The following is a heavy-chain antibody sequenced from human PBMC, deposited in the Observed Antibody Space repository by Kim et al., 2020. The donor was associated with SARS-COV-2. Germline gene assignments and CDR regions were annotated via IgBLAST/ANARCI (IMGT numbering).Heavy chain of an antibody. J-gene: IGHJ4*02. CDR1: GGSISSSSYY. Sequence: SETLSLTCTVSGGSISSSSYYWGWIRQPPGKGLEWIGSIYYSGSTYYNPSLKSRVTISVDTSKNQFSLKLSSVTAADTAVYYCARGYYYDSSGYFDAVYYFDYWGQGTLVTVSS. D-gene: IGHD3-22*01. V-gene: IGHV4-39*01. CDR2: IYYSGST. CDR3: ARGYYYDSSGYFDAVYYFDY.